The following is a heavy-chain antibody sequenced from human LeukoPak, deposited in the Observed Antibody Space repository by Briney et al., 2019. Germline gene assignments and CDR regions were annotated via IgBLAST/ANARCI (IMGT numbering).Heavy chain of an antibody. CDR2: IKKDGSDK. CDR1: GFTFRNYW. J-gene: IGHJ3*02. Sequence: PGGSLRLSCAASGFTFRNYWMNWVRQAPGKGLEWLANIKKDGSDKYYVDSVKGRFTISRDNANNLLYLQLNSLRAEDTAVYYWAGGDGWITEIWGQGTMVTVS. CDR3: AGGDGWITEI. V-gene: IGHV3-7*01. D-gene: IGHD2-2*03.